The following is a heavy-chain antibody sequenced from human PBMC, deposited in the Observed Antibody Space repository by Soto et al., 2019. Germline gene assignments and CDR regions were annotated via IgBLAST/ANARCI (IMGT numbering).Heavy chain of an antibody. CDR3: ASAGRRDSWSGYHDPLMSYYFAMDV. Sequence: GASVKVSCKASGGTFISYAINWVRQAPGQGLEWLGGIIPIFGTSNYAQKLQGRVTITADESTNTAYMELSSLRSEDTAIYYCASAGRRDSWSGYHDPLMSYYFAMDVWGQGTTVTVSS. D-gene: IGHD3-3*01. V-gene: IGHV1-69*13. CDR1: GGTFISYA. CDR2: IIPIFGTS. J-gene: IGHJ6*02.